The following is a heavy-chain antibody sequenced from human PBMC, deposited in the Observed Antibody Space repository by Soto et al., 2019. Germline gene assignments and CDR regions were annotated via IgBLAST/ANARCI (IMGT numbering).Heavy chain of an antibody. Sequence: KPSETLSLTCTVSGGSVSSGSYYWSWIRQPPGKGLEWIGYIYYSGSTNYNPSLKSRVTISVDTSKNQFSLKLSSVTAADTAVYYCARRIAAAGYNRNWFDPWGQGTLVTVSS. V-gene: IGHV4-61*01. J-gene: IGHJ5*02. D-gene: IGHD6-13*01. CDR1: GGSVSSGSYY. CDR3: ARRIAAAGYNRNWFDP. CDR2: IYYSGST.